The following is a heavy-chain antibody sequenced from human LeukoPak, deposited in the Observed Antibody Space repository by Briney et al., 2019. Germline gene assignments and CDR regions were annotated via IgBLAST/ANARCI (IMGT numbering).Heavy chain of an antibody. V-gene: IGHV1-69*01. D-gene: IGHD3-3*01. J-gene: IGHJ6*02. CDR1: GGTFSSYA. CDR2: IIPIFGTA. CDR3: ARGEVRFLEWLSYYYYYYGMDV. Sequence: SVKVSCKASGGTFSSYAISWVRQAPGQGLEWMGGIIPIFGTANYAQKFQGRVTITADESTSTAYMELSSLRYEDTAVYYCARGEVRFLEWLSYYYYYYGMDVWGQGTTVTVSS.